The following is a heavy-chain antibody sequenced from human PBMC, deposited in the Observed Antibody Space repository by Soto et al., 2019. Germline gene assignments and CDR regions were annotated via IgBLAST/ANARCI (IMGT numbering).Heavy chain of an antibody. V-gene: IGHV4-59*01. Sequence: SETLSLTCTVSGGSIISYYWSWILQPPGKGLEWIGYIYYSGSTNYNPSLKSRVTISVDTSKNQFSLKLSSVTAADTAVYYCARDRGYGEPYLYNWNYYYYYHMDVWGKGTTVTVPS. CDR1: GGSIISYY. D-gene: IGHD1-20*01. CDR3: ARDRGYGEPYLYNWNYYYYYHMDV. J-gene: IGHJ6*03. CDR2: IYYSGST.